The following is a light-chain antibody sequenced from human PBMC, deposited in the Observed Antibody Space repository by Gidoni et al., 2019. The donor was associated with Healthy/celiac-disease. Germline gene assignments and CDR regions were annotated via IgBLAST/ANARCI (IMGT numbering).Light chain of an antibody. Sequence: QSALTQTASVSGHPGQSITIPFTGTSSDVGGYKYVYWYQQHPGKAPKLMIYEVSNRPSGVSTRFSGSKSGNTASLTISELQAEDDADYYCSSYTSSSTLVVFDGGTKLTVL. CDR3: SSYTSSSTLVV. V-gene: IGLV2-14*01. CDR1: SSDVGGYKY. J-gene: IGLJ2*01. CDR2: EVS.